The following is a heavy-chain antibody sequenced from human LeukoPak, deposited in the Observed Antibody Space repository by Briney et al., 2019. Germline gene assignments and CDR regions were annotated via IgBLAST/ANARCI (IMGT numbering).Heavy chain of an antibody. CDR3: ARGRRVVPAALGNNRNWFDP. D-gene: IGHD2-2*01. CDR1: GYTFTGYY. Sequence: ASVKVSCKASGYTFTGYYMHWVRQAPGQGLEWMGWINPNSGGTNYAQKFQGRVTMTRDTSISTAYMELSRLRSDDTAVYYCARGRRVVPAALGNNRNWFDPWGQGTLVTVSS. CDR2: INPNSGGT. V-gene: IGHV1-2*02. J-gene: IGHJ5*02.